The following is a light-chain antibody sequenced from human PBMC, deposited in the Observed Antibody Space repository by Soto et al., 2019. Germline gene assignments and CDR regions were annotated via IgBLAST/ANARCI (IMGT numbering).Light chain of an antibody. CDR3: QQYGSSPGT. CDR1: QSVTNSY. CDR2: AAS. Sequence: EIVLTQSPGTQSLSPGERATLSCRASQSVTNSYLTWYQQKPGQAPSLLIYAASIRATGIPDRFSGSGSGRDFTLTISRLEPEDSAVYYCQQYGSSPGTFGQGTKVEIK. J-gene: IGKJ1*01. V-gene: IGKV3-20*01.